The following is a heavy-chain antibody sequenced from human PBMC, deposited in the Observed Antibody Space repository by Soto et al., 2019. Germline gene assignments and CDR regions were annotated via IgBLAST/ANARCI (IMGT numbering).Heavy chain of an antibody. CDR3: AKDGPLGFAHPIYYYYGMDV. CDR1: GFTFSSYA. D-gene: IGHD3-10*01. Sequence: GGSLRLSCAASGFTFSSYAMSWVRQAPGKGLEWVSAISGSGGSTYYADSVKGRFTISRENSKNTLYLQMNSLRAEDTAVYYCAKDGPLGFAHPIYYYYGMDVWGQGTTVTVSS. CDR2: ISGSGGST. J-gene: IGHJ6*02. V-gene: IGHV3-23*01.